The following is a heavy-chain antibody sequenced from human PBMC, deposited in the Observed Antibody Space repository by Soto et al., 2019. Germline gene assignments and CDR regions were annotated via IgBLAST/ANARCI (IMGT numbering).Heavy chain of an antibody. Sequence: SETLSLTCTVSGGSISSSSYYWGWIRQPPGKGLEWIGSIYYSGSTYYNPSLKSRVTISVDTSKNQFSLKLSSVTAADTAVYYCARHPVTSMGRGGMTYAIGQYNWFEPWGKVYLV. D-gene: IGHD3-10*01. J-gene: IGHJ5*02. CDR1: GGSISSSSYY. V-gene: IGHV4-39*01. CDR3: ARHPVTSMGRGGMTYAIGQYNWFEP. CDR2: IYYSGST.